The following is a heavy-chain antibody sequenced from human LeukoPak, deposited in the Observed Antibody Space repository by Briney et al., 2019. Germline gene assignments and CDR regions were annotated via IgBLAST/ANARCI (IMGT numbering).Heavy chain of an antibody. D-gene: IGHD3-10*01. CDR1: GFTFSTYE. Sequence: PGGSLRLSCTASGFTFSTYEMNWVRQAPGKGLEWVSYIRRTGDTIYYADSVKGRFTISRENARNSVFLQMNSLRVEDTGIYYCARDMIAMLRGLKDYWGQGTLVIVSS. V-gene: IGHV3-48*03. J-gene: IGHJ4*02. CDR2: IRRTGDTI. CDR3: ARDMIAMLRGLKDY.